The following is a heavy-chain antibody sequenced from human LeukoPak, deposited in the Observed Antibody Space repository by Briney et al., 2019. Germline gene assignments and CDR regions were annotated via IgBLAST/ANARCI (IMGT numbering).Heavy chain of an antibody. CDR2: TSRGGSEI. D-gene: IGHD2-21*01. V-gene: IGHV3-48*03. J-gene: IGHJ4*02. Sequence: AGYLSRYCVTSTFTFCNHNRNRDRQAPGKGLEWGAYTSRGGSEISYADSAKGRFPISSDIASNTLYLQMNSLRVEDTAVYFCVRARLIRLENFFDYWGQGTLVTVSS. CDR3: VRARLIRLENFFDY. CDR1: TFTFCNHN.